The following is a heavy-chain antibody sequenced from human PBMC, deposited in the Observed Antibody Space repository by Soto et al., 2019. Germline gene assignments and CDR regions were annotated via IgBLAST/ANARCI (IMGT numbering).Heavy chain of an antibody. CDR2: ISLNSGSI. CDR1: GFTFEDYA. Sequence: GGSLRLSCAASGFTFEDYAMHWGRQAPGKGLEWVSGISLNSGSIGYADSVKGRFTISRDNAKNSLYLQMNSLRAEDTALYYCAKVSYDSSGYYYVGYFDYWGQGTLVTVSS. D-gene: IGHD3-22*01. J-gene: IGHJ4*02. CDR3: AKVSYDSSGYYYVGYFDY. V-gene: IGHV3-9*01.